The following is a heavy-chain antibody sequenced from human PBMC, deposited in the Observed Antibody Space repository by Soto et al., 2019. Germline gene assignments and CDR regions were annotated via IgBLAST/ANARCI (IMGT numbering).Heavy chain of an antibody. CDR1: GGTFSSYA. Sequence: QVQLVQSGAEVKKPGSSVKVSCKASGGTFSSYAISWVRQAPGQGLEWKGGIIPIFGTANYAQKIQGRDTITSDESTSTAYMALSSPRSEGTPVYSCARGEMAALSFYLWCQGTMGTVSS. J-gene: IGHJ3*01. D-gene: IGHD6-19*01. CDR2: IIPIFGTA. CDR3: ARGEMAALSFYL. V-gene: IGHV1-69*01.